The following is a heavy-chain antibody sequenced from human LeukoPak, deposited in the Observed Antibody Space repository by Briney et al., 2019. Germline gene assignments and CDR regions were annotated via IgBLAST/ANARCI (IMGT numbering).Heavy chain of an antibody. CDR3: ARERTPFYSSSWYFDY. J-gene: IGHJ4*02. CDR2: IYHSGST. CDR1: GGPISSGGYY. D-gene: IGHD6-13*01. Sequence: SETLSLTCTVSGGPISSGGYYWSWIRQPPGKGLEWIGYIYHSGSTYYNPSLKSRVTISVDRSKNQFSLKLSSVTAADTAVYYCARERTPFYSSSWYFDYWGQGTLVTVSS. V-gene: IGHV4-30-2*01.